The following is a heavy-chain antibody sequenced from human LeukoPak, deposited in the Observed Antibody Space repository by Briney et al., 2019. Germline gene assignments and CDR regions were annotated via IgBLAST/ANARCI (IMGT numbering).Heavy chain of an antibody. Sequence: GGSLRLSCAASGFTFSSYGMHWVRQAPGKGLEWVALIWYDGNNKYYADSVKGRFTISRDNSKNTLYLQLNSLRAEDTAVYYCARQHCSGGDCYFFDWGQGTLVTVSS. CDR3: ARQHCSGGDCYFFD. CDR2: IWYDGNNK. CDR1: GFTFSSYG. D-gene: IGHD2-15*01. V-gene: IGHV3-33*01. J-gene: IGHJ4*02.